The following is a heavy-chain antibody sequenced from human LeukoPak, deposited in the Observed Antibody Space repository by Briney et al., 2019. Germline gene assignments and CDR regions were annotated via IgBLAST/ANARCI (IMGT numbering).Heavy chain of an antibody. CDR3: ARGGQGDGYSADEAFDI. Sequence: SQTLSLTCAISGDSVSSNSSWNWLRQSPSRGLEWLGRTYYRSKWYNDYVVSVKSRININPDASKNQFSLQLNSVTPEDTAVYYCARGGQGDGYSADEAFDIWGQGTMVTVS. D-gene: IGHD5-18*01. J-gene: IGHJ3*02. CDR2: TYYRSKWYN. V-gene: IGHV6-1*01. CDR1: GDSVSSNSS.